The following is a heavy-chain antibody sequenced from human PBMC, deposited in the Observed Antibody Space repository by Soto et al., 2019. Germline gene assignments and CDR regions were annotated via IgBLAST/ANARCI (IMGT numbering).Heavy chain of an antibody. Sequence: QVQLVESGGGLVKPGGSLRLSCAASGFTLSDYYMTWIRQAPGKGLEWVSDISISGTTIHYADSVRGRFTISRDNAKKALWLQMNARGAGERAVYYCARFRGDGYYNCWGQGTLVTVSS. CDR2: ISISGTTI. CDR1: GFTLSDYY. CDR3: ARFRGDGYYNC. D-gene: IGHD3-9*01. J-gene: IGHJ4*02. V-gene: IGHV3-11*01.